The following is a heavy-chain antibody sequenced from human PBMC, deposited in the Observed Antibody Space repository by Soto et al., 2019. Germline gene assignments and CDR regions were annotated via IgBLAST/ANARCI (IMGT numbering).Heavy chain of an antibody. Sequence: PSETLSLTCTVSGGSISSYYWSWIRQPPGKGLEWIGYIYYSGSTNYNPSLKSRDTISVDTSKNQFSLKLSSVTAADTAVYYCARVMVEPDYYGSGSSGNWFDPWGQGTLVTVSS. J-gene: IGHJ5*02. D-gene: IGHD3-10*01. CDR1: GGSISSYY. CDR2: IYYSGST. V-gene: IGHV4-59*01. CDR3: ARVMVEPDYYGSGSSGNWFDP.